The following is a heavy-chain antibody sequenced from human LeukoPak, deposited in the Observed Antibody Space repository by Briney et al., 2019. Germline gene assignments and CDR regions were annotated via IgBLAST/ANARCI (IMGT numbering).Heavy chain of an antibody. D-gene: IGHD3-22*01. CDR3: ARDGNYYDSSGPADY. CDR1: RFTFSRYW. CDR2: INSDGIST. J-gene: IGHJ4*02. V-gene: IGHV3-74*01. Sequence: GGSLRLSCAASRFTFSRYWMHWVRQAPGKGLVWVSRINSDGISTSYADSVKGRFTISRDNGKNTLYLQMSSLRAEDTAVYYCARDGNYYDSSGPADYWGQGTLVTVSS.